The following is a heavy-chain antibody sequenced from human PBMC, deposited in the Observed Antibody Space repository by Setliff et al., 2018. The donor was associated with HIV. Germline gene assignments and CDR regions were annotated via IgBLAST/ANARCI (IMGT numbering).Heavy chain of an antibody. CDR2: IFHTGST. CDR1: GASISSGNW. Sequence: TLSLTCAVSGASISSGNWWSWVRQSPGKGLEWIGEIFHTGSTNYNPSLKSRVTISVDTSKNHSSLNVSSLTAADTALYFCARLMPNWDYFDYWGQGTQVTVSS. CDR3: ARLMPNWDYFDY. D-gene: IGHD2-2*01. J-gene: IGHJ4*02. V-gene: IGHV4-4*01.